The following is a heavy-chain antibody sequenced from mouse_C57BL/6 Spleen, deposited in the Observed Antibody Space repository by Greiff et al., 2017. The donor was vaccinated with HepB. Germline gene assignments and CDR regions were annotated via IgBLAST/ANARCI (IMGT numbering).Heavy chain of an antibody. Sequence: VQLQQSGAELVRPGASVKLSCTASGFNIKDDYMHWVKQRPEQGLEWIGWIDPENGDTEYASKFQGKATITADTSSNTAYLQLSSLTSEDTAVYYCTGYYGTYWGQGTTLTVSS. D-gene: IGHD2-1*01. CDR2: IDPENGDT. CDR1: GFNIKDDY. CDR3: TGYYGTY. V-gene: IGHV14-4*01. J-gene: IGHJ2*01.